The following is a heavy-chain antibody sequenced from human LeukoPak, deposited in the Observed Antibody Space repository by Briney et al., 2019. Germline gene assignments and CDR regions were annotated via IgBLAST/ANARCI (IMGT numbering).Heavy chain of an antibody. V-gene: IGHV4-4*07. CDR1: GGSISRYY. CDR3: ARVGIAARYYFDY. D-gene: IGHD6-6*01. J-gene: IGHJ4*02. CDR2: IYTSGST. Sequence: ETLYPTCTVPGGSISRYYWTWIRQPAGQGLEWIGRIYTSGSTNYNPSLKSRVTMSVDTSKNQFSLKLNSVTAADTAVYYCARVGIAARYYFDYWGQGTLVTVSS.